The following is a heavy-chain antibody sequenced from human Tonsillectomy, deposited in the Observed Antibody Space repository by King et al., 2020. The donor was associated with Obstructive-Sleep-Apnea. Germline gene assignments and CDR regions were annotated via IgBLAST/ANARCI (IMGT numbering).Heavy chain of an antibody. D-gene: IGHD2-21*01. CDR1: DGSLSSSSYY. Sequence: QLQESGPGLVKPSETLSLTCTVSDGSLSSSSYYWGWVRQPPGKGLEWTGIIYYSGSTDYNPSLESRVSISVDTSKNRLSLTLTSVTTADTAMYFCARGRKHLPPRCAFDIWGQGTMITVSS. CDR3: ARGRKHLPPRCAFDI. CDR2: IYYSGST. J-gene: IGHJ3*02. V-gene: IGHV4-39*07.